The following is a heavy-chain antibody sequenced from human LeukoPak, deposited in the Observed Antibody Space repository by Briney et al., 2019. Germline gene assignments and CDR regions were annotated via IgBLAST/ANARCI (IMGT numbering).Heavy chain of an antibody. D-gene: IGHD6-19*01. J-gene: IGHJ3*01. CDR2: ISYDGSNK. CDR1: GFTFSSYA. CDR3: TKVMYSSGWSDAFDV. Sequence: PGGSLRLSCAASGFTFSSYAMHWVRQAPGKGLEWVAVISYDGSNKYYADSVKGRFTISRDNSKNTLYLQINSLRAEDTALYYCTKVMYSSGWSDAFDVWGQGTKVTVSS. V-gene: IGHV3-30-3*01.